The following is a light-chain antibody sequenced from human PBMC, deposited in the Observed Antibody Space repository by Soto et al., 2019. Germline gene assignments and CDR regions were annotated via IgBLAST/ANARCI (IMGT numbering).Light chain of an antibody. CDR2: AAS. CDR1: QSINKY. CDR3: QQSYTTPQT. V-gene: IGKV1-39*01. Sequence: DIQITQSPSSRSASVGDRVTITCRQSQSINKYLNWYHQKPGKAPKILIYAASNLQSGVPSRFSGSGSGTSFTLTISSLKHEDFATYYCQQSYTTPQTFGPGTKVDIK. J-gene: IGKJ1*01.